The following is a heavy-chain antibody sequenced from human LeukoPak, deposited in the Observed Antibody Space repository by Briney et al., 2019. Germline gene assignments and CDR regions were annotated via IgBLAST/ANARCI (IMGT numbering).Heavy chain of an antibody. CDR3: ARDGGYCSGGSCYSSMHYYYYYMDV. V-gene: IGHV3-30*01. D-gene: IGHD2-15*01. CDR1: GFTFSSYA. Sequence: GGSLRLSCAASGFTFSSYAMHWVRQAPGKGLEWVAVISYDGSNKYYADSVKGRFTISRDNSKNTLYLQMNSLRAEDTAVYYCARDGGYCSGGSCYSSMHYYYYYMDVWGKGTTVTLSS. CDR2: ISYDGSNK. J-gene: IGHJ6*03.